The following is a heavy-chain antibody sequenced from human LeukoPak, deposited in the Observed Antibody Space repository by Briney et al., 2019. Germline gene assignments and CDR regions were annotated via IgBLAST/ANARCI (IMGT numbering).Heavy chain of an antibody. Sequence: PSETLSLTCTVSGGSIRTSSYYWSWIRQPPGKELEWIGYIYYTGSTDYNPSLKSRVTMSVDTSKNQFSLKLSSVTAADTAVYYCATLQSSGYDYSDYWGQGILVTVSS. J-gene: IGHJ4*02. D-gene: IGHD3-22*01. CDR2: IYYTGST. CDR3: ATLQSSGYDYSDY. V-gene: IGHV4-61*05. CDR1: GGSIRTSSYY.